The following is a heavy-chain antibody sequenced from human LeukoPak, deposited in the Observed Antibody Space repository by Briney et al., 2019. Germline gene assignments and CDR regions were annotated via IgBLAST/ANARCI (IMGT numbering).Heavy chain of an antibody. Sequence: SETLSLTCAVYGGSFSGYYWSWIRQPPGKGLEWIGEINHSGSTNYNPSLKSRVTTSVDTSKNQFSLKLSSVTAADTAVYYCASYYYGSGSYYNYNWFDPWGQGTLVTVSS. CDR2: INHSGST. CDR3: ASYYYGSGSYYNYNWFDP. J-gene: IGHJ5*02. CDR1: GGSFSGYY. D-gene: IGHD3-10*01. V-gene: IGHV4-34*01.